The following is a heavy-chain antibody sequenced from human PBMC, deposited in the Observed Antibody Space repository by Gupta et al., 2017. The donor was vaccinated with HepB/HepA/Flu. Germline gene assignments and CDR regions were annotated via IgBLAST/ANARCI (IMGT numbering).Heavy chain of an antibody. CDR3: ARHREAVTTNWFDP. D-gene: IGHD4-17*01. V-gene: IGHV4-59*08. J-gene: IGHJ5*02. CDR2: IYYSGST. Sequence: QVQLQESGPGLVKPSETLSLTCTVSGGSISSYYWSWIRQPPGKGLEWIGYIYYSGSTNYNPSLKSRVTISVDTSKNQFSLKLSSVTAADTAVYYCARHREAVTTNWFDPWGQGTLVTVSS. CDR1: GGSISSYY.